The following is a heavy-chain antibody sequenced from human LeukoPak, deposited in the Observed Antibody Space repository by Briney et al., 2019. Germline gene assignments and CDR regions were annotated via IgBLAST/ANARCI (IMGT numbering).Heavy chain of an antibody. D-gene: IGHD3-16*01. J-gene: IGHJ4*02. CDR2: ISSGSGTTI. V-gene: IGHV3-48*02. Sequence: QPGGSLRLSCAASGFTFSSYSMNWVRQAPGKGLERISHISSGSGTTIYYADSVKGRFTISRDNAKNSVYLQMNSLRDEDTAVYYCARFGATAIDYWGQGTLVTVSS. CDR1: GFTFSSYS. CDR3: ARFGATAIDY.